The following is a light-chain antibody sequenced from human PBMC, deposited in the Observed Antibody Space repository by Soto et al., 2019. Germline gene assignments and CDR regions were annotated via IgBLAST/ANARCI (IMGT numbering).Light chain of an antibody. Sequence: QSALTQPASVSGSPGQSITISCTGTSTDVGGYNYVSWYQQHPGKAPKLMIYEVNNRPSGVSDRFSCSKSGHTASLTNSGLQAEDEADYYCSSYTRSATLGVFGGGTQLTVL. CDR1: STDVGGYNY. J-gene: IGLJ3*02. CDR2: EVN. CDR3: SSYTRSATLGV. V-gene: IGLV2-14*01.